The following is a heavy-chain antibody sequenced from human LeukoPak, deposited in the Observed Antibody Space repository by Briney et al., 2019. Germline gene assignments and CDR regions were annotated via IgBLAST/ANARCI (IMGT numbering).Heavy chain of an antibody. V-gene: IGHV1-69*04. CDR2: IIPIFGIA. D-gene: IGHD2-2*02. CDR3: ARAAYCSSTSCYTVYYYGMDV. CDR1: GGTFSSYA. Sequence: SVKVSCKASGGTFSSYAISWVRQAPGQGLEWMGRIIPIFGIANYAQKLQGRVTITADKSTSTAYMELSSLRSEDTAVYYCARAAYCSSTSCYTVYYYGMDVWGQGTTVTVSS. J-gene: IGHJ6*02.